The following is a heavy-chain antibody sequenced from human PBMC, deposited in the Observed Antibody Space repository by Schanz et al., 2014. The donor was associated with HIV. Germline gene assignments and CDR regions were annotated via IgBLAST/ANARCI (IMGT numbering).Heavy chain of an antibody. V-gene: IGHV3-9*01. Sequence: EVQLVESGGGLVKPGGSLRLSCAASGFTFSSYAMSWVRQAPGKGLEWVSGMSWNRRRIGYEDAVKGRFTISRDNANNFVYLEMNGLRVEDTALYYCAKGIMGATEYYYGMDVWGQGTMVTVSS. CDR3: AKGIMGATEYYYGMDV. J-gene: IGHJ6*02. CDR1: GFTFSSYA. D-gene: IGHD1-26*01. CDR2: MSWNRRRI.